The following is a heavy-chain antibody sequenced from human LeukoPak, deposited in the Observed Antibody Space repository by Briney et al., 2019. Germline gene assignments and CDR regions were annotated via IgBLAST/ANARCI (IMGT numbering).Heavy chain of an antibody. J-gene: IGHJ3*02. CDR3: VRGVGSSTSCYVRAFDI. CDR2: IKCDGSEK. V-gene: IGHV3-52*01. Sequence: GGSLRLSCAASGFTFSNSWMHWVCQAPGKGLEWVADIKCDGSEKCYVDSVKGRLTISRDNAKNSLYLQVNSLRAEDMTVYYCVRGVGSSTSCYVRAFDIWGQGTMVTVSS. CDR1: GFTFSNSW. D-gene: IGHD2-2*01.